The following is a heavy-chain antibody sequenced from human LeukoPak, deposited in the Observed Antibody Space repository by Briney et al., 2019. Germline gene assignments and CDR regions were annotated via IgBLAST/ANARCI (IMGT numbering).Heavy chain of an antibody. Sequence: ASVKVSCKASGYTFTSYGISWVRQAPGQGLEWMGGIGAYNGKTNYAQTLQGRVTMTTDTSTSTAYMELRSLRSDDTAVYYCARDVTYYAILTKRGHFDYCGQGTLLTVSS. J-gene: IGHJ4*02. CDR1: GYTFTSYG. CDR3: ARDVTYYAILTKRGHFDY. V-gene: IGHV1-18*01. CDR2: IGAYNGKT. D-gene: IGHD3-9*01.